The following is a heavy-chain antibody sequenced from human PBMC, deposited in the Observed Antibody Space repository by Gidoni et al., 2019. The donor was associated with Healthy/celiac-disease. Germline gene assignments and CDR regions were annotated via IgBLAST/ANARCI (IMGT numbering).Heavy chain of an antibody. CDR3: ARRGITMVRGVKSFSY. CDR1: GGAFSGYY. Sequence: QVQLQQWGAGLLKPSETLSLTCAVYGGAFSGYYWSWIRQPPGKGLEWIGKINHSGSTNYNPYLKSRVTISVDTSKNQFSLTLSSVTAADTAVYYCARRGITMVRGVKSFSYWGQGTLVTVSS. V-gene: IGHV4-34*01. J-gene: IGHJ4*02. CDR2: INHSGST. D-gene: IGHD3-10*01.